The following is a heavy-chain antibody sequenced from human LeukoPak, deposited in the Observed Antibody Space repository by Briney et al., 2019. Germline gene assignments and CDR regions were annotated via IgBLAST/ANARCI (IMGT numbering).Heavy chain of an antibody. CDR2: IKQDGNEK. J-gene: IGHJ4*02. V-gene: IGHV3-7*01. Sequence: GGSLRLSCAASGFTFSSYWVTWVRQAPGKGLEWVANIKQDGNEKYYVDSVKGRFTISGDNAKNSLYLQMNSLRVEDTAVYYCARVGFYASSRYYPDYWGQGTLVTVSS. CDR1: GFTFSSYW. D-gene: IGHD2-8*01. CDR3: ARVGFYASSRYYPDY.